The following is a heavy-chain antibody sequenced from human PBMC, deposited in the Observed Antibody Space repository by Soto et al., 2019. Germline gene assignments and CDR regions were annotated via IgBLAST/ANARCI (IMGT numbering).Heavy chain of an antibody. CDR2: ISAYNGNT. CDR1: GYTFTSYG. Sequence: QVQLVQSGAEVKKPGASVKVSCKASGYTFTSYGISWVRQAPGQGLEWMGWISAYNGNTSYAQKLQGRVTMTTDSSTSTAYMELRSLRSDDTAVYYCARALGRYFDWLPYGMDVWGQGTTVTVSS. J-gene: IGHJ6*02. CDR3: ARALGRYFDWLPYGMDV. V-gene: IGHV1-18*01. D-gene: IGHD3-9*01.